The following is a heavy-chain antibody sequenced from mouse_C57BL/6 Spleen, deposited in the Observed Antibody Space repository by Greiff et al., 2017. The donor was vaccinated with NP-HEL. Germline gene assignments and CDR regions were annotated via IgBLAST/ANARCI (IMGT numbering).Heavy chain of an antibody. J-gene: IGHJ1*03. D-gene: IGHD2-5*01. V-gene: IGHV1-39*01. CDR3: ARSGSNPWYFDV. CDR2: INPNYGTT. CDR1: GYSFTDYN. Sequence: VQLQQSGPELVKPGASVKISCKASGYSFTDYNMNWVKQSHGKSLEWIGVINPNYGTTSYNQKFKGKATLTVDQSSSTAYMQLNSLTSEDSAVFYCARSGSNPWYFDVWGTGTTVTVSS.